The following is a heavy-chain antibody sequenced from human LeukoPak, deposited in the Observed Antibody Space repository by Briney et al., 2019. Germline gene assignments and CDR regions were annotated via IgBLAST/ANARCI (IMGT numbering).Heavy chain of an antibody. J-gene: IGHJ1*01. CDR3: ARENYGDSTGGRFQH. Sequence: GGSLRLSCAASGFTFSSYAMSWVRQAPGKGLEWVSVISGSGGSKYYADSVKGRFTISRDNSKNTLYLQMNSLRAEDTAVYYCARENYGDSTGGRFQHWGQGTLVTVSS. D-gene: IGHD4-17*01. V-gene: IGHV3-23*01. CDR2: ISGSGGSK. CDR1: GFTFSSYA.